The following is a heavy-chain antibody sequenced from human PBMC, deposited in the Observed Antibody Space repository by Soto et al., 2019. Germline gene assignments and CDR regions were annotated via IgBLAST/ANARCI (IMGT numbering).Heavy chain of an antibody. CDR1: GFTFSSNA. J-gene: IGHJ4*02. D-gene: IGHD3-22*01. CDR3: AREWLFQYYFDY. V-gene: IGHV3-30-3*01. Sequence: PGGSLRLSCAASGFTFSSNAMHWVRQAPGKGLEWVAVISYDGSNKYYADSVKGRFTISRDNSKNTLYLQMNSLRAEDTAVYYCAREWLFQYYFDYWGQGTLVTVSS. CDR2: ISYDGSNK.